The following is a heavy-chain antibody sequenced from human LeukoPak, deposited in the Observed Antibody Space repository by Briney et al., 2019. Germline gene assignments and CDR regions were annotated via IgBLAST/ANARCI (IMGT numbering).Heavy chain of an antibody. CDR2: IYYSGST. V-gene: IGHV4-59*01. CDR1: GGSISSYY. Sequence: PSETLSLTCTVSGGSISSYYWSWIRQPPGKGLEWIGYIYYSGSTNYNPSLKSRVTISVDTSKNQFSLKLSSVTAADTAVYYCARELAVAGSDAFDIWGQGTMVTVSS. CDR3: ARELAVAGSDAFDI. D-gene: IGHD6-13*01. J-gene: IGHJ3*02.